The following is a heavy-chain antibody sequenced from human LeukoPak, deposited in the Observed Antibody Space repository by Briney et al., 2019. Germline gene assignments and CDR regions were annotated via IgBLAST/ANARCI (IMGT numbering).Heavy chain of an antibody. CDR3: ARGLSPDIVVVPAAILPDY. J-gene: IGHJ4*02. CDR2: INHSGST. D-gene: IGHD2-2*02. CDR1: GGSFSGYY. Sequence: SETLSLTCAVYGGSFSGYYWSWIRQPPGKGLEWIGEINHSGSTNYNPSLKSRVTIPVDTSKNQFSLKLSSVTAADTAAYYCARGLSPDIVVVPAAILPDYWGQGTLVTVSS. V-gene: IGHV4-34*01.